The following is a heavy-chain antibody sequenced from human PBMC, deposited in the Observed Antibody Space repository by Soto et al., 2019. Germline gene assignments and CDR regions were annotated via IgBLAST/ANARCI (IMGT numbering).Heavy chain of an antibody. CDR2: IYHSGST. Sequence: PSETLSLTCTVSGGSISSGGYYWSWIRHRPGKGLEWIGEIYHSGSTNYNPSLKSRVTISVDKSKNQLSLKLSSVTAADTAVYYCARTDIVATIGRGYSYGYNDYWGQGTLVTVSS. CDR3: ARTDIVATIGRGYSYGYNDY. CDR1: GGSISSGGYY. V-gene: IGHV4-39*07. J-gene: IGHJ4*02. D-gene: IGHD5-18*01.